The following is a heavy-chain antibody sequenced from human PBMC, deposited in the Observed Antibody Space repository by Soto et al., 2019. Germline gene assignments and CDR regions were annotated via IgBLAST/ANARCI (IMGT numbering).Heavy chain of an antibody. J-gene: IGHJ4*02. V-gene: IGHV3-23*01. D-gene: IGHD1-7*01. CDR3: AKKLNFDY. CDR2: ISGSGGNT. Sequence: EVQLLESGGGLVQPGGSLRLSCAASGFTFSSYAMSWVRQAPGRGLEWVSGISGSGGNTYYADSVKGRFTVSRDNSKNTLYLQMNSLRAEDAAVYYCAKKLNFDYWGQGNLVTVYS. CDR1: GFTFSSYA.